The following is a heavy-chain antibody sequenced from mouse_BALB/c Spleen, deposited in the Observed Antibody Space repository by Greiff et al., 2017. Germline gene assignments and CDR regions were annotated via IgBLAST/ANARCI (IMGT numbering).Heavy chain of an antibody. CDR1: GYTFTSYW. Sequence: VKLQQPGAELVRPGASVKLSCKASGYTFTSYWINWVKQRPGQGLEWIGNIYPSDSYTNYNQKFKDKATLTVDKSSSTAYMQLSSPTSEDSAVYYCTYDYDGYYAMDYWGQGTSVTVSS. V-gene: IGHV1-69*02. D-gene: IGHD2-4*01. J-gene: IGHJ4*01. CDR2: IYPSDSYT. CDR3: TYDYDGYYAMDY.